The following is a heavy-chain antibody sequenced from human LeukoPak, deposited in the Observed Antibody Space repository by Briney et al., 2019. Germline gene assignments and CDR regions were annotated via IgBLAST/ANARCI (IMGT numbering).Heavy chain of an antibody. Sequence: ASVKVSCKASGYTFTSYYMHWVRQAPGQGLEWMGIINPSGGSTSYAQKFQGRITMTRDTSTSTVYMELSSLRSGDTAVYYCARCYGDYPSTLGYWGQGTLVTVSS. CDR3: ARCYGDYPSTLGY. CDR2: INPSGGST. CDR1: GYTFTSYY. V-gene: IGHV1-46*01. J-gene: IGHJ4*02. D-gene: IGHD4-17*01.